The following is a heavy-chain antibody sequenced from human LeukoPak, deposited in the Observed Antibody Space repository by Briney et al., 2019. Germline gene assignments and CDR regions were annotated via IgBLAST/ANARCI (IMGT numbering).Heavy chain of an antibody. V-gene: IGHV4-34*01. D-gene: IGHD6-13*01. J-gene: IGHJ4*02. CDR3: ARRPGSSSWYGPRYFDY. Sequence: SETLSLTCAVYGGSFSGYYWSWIRQPPGKGLEWIGEINHSGSTNYNPSLKSRVTISVDTSKNQFSLKLSSVTAADTAVYYCARRPGSSSWYGPRYFDYWGQGTLVTVSS. CDR2: INHSGST. CDR1: GGSFSGYY.